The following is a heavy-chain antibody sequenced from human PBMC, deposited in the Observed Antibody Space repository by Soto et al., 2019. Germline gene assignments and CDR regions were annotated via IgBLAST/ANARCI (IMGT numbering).Heavy chain of an antibody. J-gene: IGHJ4*01. CDR2: INAGNGNT. D-gene: IGHD5-12*01. CDR3: ARVSGYYLPDY. V-gene: IGHV1-3*01. CDR1: GGIFSSYG. Sequence: ASVKVSCKASGGIFSSYGISWVRQAPGQGLEWMGWINAGNGNTKYSQKFQGRVTITRDTSASTAYMELSSLRSEDTAVYYCARVSGYYLPDYWG.